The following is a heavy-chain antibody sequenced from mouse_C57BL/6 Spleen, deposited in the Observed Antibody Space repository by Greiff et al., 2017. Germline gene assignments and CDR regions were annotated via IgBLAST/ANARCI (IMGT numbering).Heavy chain of an antibody. CDR2: IYPSDGDT. J-gene: IGHJ2*01. V-gene: IGHV1-74*01. Sequence: QVQLQQPGAELVKPGASVKVSCKASGYAFSSYWMHWVKQRPGQGLEWIGKIYPSDGDTNYNGKFKGKATLTADKSSSTAYMQLSSLTSEDSAVYYCARRGCPPDYWGQGTTLTVSS. CDR1: GYAFSSYW. CDR3: ARRGCPPDY.